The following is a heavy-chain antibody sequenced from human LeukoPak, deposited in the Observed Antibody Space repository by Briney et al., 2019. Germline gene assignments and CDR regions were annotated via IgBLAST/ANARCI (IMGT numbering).Heavy chain of an antibody. J-gene: IGHJ6*02. CDR2: INPNSGGT. CDR1: GYTFTAYY. V-gene: IGHV1-2*02. CDR3: TRDHCTSINCYEYNYYGMDV. D-gene: IGHD2-2*01. Sequence: ASVKVSCKASGYTFTAYYIHWVRWAPGQGLEWMGWINPNSGGTESAQKFQGRVAMTRDTSISTAYMELSRLRSDDTAAYYCTRDHCTSINCYEYNYYGMDVWGQGTTVTVSS.